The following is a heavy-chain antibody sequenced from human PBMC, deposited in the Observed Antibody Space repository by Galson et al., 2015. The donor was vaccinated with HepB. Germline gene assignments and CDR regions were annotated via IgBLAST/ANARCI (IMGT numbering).Heavy chain of an antibody. Sequence: SLRLSCAASGFTFSSYGMHWVRQAPGKGLEWVAVISYDGSNKYYADSVKGRFTISRDNSKNMLYLQMNSLRAEDTAVYYCAKSGGGGSSWLPFDYWGQGTLVTVSS. CDR2: ISYDGSNK. J-gene: IGHJ4*02. CDR1: GFTFSSYG. CDR3: AKSGGGGSSWLPFDY. D-gene: IGHD6-13*01. V-gene: IGHV3-30*18.